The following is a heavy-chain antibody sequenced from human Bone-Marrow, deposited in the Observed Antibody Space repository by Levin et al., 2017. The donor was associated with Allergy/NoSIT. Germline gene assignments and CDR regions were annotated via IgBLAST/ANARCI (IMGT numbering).Heavy chain of an antibody. CDR3: AGPAYSSTWYALYYFDY. D-gene: IGHD6-13*01. J-gene: IGHJ4*02. CDR2: INPNSGAT. V-gene: IGHV1-2*02. CDR1: GYTFTGYY. Sequence: PGESLKISCKTSGYTFTGYYLHWVRQAPGQGLEWMGWINPNSGATNYAQTFQGRVTMTRDTSISTAYMELSRLRSDDTAVYYCAGPAYSSTWYALYYFDYWGQGTLVTVSS.